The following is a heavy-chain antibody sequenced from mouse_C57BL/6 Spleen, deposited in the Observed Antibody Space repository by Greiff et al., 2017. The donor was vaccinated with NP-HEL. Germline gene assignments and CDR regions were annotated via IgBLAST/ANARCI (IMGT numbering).Heavy chain of an antibody. J-gene: IGHJ4*01. CDR3: ARGIYYGSSCAMDD. CDR1: GYAFTNYL. D-gene: IGHD1-1*01. CDR2: INPGSGGT. V-gene: IGHV1-54*01. Sequence: VQGVESGAELVRPGTSVKVSCKASGYAFTNYLIEWVKQRPGQGLEWIGVINPGSGGTNYNEKFKGKATLTADKSSSTAYMQLSSLTSEDSAVYFCARGIYYGSSCAMDDWGQGTSVTVSS.